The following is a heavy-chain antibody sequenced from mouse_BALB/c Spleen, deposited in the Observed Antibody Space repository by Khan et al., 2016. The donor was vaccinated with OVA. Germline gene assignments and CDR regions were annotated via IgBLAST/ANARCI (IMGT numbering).Heavy chain of an antibody. J-gene: IGHJ2*01. D-gene: IGHD1-1*01. CDR3: ARGNYYGHYFDY. CDR2: ISYSNVT. CDR1: GYSITSGYA. V-gene: IGHV3-2*02. Sequence: EVQLQESGPGLVKPSQSLSLTCTVTGYSITSGYAWNWIRQFPGNKLEWMGSISYSNVTNYNPSLKSRISITRDTSKNEFFLQLNSVTTEDTATYYCARGNYYGHYFDYWGQGTTLTVSS.